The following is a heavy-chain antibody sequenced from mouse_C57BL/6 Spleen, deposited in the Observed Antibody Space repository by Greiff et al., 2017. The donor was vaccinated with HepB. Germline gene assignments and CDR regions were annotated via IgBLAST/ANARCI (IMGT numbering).Heavy chain of an antibody. CDR1: GYSFTGYY. D-gene: IGHD2-12*01. CDR3: ARCRYSEGWFAY. V-gene: IGHV1-42*01. J-gene: IGHJ3*01. Sequence: EVQLQESGPELVKPGASVKISCKASGYSFTGYYMNWVKQSPEKSLEWIGEINPSTGGTTYNQKFKAKATLTVDKSSSTAYMQLNSLTSEDSAVYYCARCRYSEGWFAYWGQGTLVTVSA. CDR2: INPSTGGT.